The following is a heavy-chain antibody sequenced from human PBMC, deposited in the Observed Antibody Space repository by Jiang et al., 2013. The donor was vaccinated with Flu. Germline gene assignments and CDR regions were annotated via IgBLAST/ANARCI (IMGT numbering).Heavy chain of an antibody. CDR2: IVVGSGNT. D-gene: IGHD3-3*01. CDR1: GFTFTSSA. Sequence: KVSCKASGFTFTSSAMQWVRQARGQRLEWIGWIVVGSGNTNYAQKFQERVTITRDMSTSTAYMELSSLRSEDTAVYYCAADPGRGYDFWSGYSYYYYYGMDVWGQGTTVTVSS. V-gene: IGHV1-58*02. CDR3: AADPGRGYDFWSGYSYYYYYGMDV. J-gene: IGHJ6*02.